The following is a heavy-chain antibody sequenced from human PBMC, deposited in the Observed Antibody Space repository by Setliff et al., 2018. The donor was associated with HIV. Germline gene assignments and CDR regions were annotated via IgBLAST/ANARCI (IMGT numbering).Heavy chain of an antibody. Sequence: ASVKVSCKASGYTFTGYYIHWVRQAPGQGLEWMGWIYPNSGDTKYAQKFQGRVTMTRDTYISTAYMELNSLRSEDTAMYYCETLDYCARLGYVSGGFYKTPGPYYFDYWGQGALVTVSS. CDR1: GYTFTGYY. CDR2: IYPNSGDT. D-gene: IGHD3-10*01. CDR3: ETLDYCARLGYVSGGFYKTPGPYYFDY. V-gene: IGHV1-2*02. J-gene: IGHJ4*02.